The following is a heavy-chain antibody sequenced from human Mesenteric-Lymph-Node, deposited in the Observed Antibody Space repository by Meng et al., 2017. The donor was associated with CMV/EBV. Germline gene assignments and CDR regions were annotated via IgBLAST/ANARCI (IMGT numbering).Heavy chain of an antibody. CDR1: GFTFRSYW. V-gene: IGHV3-7*01. J-gene: IGHJ4*02. CDR2: IKQDGSEK. D-gene: IGHD2-2*01. CDR3: ARDNVVVVPAAIEVYYFDY. Sequence: GESLKISCAASGFTFRSYWMSWVRQAPGKGLGWVANIKQDGSEKYYVDSVKGRFTISRDNAKNSLYLQMNSLRAEDTAVYYCARDNVVVVPAAIEVYYFDYWGQGTLVTVSS.